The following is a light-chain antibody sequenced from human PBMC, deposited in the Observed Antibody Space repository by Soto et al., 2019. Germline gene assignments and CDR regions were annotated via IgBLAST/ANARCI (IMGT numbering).Light chain of an antibody. CDR1: QRVGSTY. J-gene: IGKJ3*01. CDR2: GVS. CDR3: QQYATSPLT. V-gene: IGKV3-20*01. Sequence: EIGLTQSPGTLSLSPGERATLSCRASQRVGSTYLAWYQQKPGQAPKLLIYGVSSRATGIPDRFSGSGSGTDFTLTISRLEPEDFAVYYCQQYATSPLTFGPGTKVD.